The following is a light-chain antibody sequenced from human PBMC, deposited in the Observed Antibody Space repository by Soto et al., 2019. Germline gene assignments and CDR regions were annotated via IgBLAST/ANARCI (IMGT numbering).Light chain of an antibody. CDR1: QSISSY. V-gene: IGKV1-39*01. CDR3: QQSYSTHIT. Sequence: DIQMTHSPSSLSASVGYRVNVTCGASQSISSYLNWYQQKPGKAPKLLIYAASSLQSGVPSRFSGSGSGTDFTLTISSLQPEDFATYYCQQSYSTHITFGKGTRVEI. J-gene: IGKJ5*01. CDR2: AAS.